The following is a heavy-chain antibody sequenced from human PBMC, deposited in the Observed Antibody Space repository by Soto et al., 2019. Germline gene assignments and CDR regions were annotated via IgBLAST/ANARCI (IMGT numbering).Heavy chain of an antibody. CDR3: ASSIVGATTNDY. Sequence: WGSLRLSCAASGFTFSSYAMHWVRQAPGKGLEWVAVISYDGSNKYYADSVKGRFTISRDNSKNTLYLQMNSLRAEDTAVYYCASSIVGATTNDYWGQGTLVTVSS. D-gene: IGHD1-26*01. CDR1: GFTFSSYA. V-gene: IGHV3-30-3*01. CDR2: ISYDGSNK. J-gene: IGHJ4*02.